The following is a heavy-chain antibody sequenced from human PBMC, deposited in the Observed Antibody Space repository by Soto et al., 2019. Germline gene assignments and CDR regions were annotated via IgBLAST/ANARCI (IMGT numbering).Heavy chain of an antibody. D-gene: IGHD6-19*01. V-gene: IGHV1-69*06. CDR2: IIPIFNAA. Sequence: QEQLVQSGAEVKKPGSSVKVSCKVSGGTFSTYAISWVRQAPGQGLEWMGGIIPIFNAAKYEQKLQGRVTITEDKSTSTAHMELSSLRSEDTAVYYCARQMVSSGWHYGNWFDPWGQGTPVTVSS. J-gene: IGHJ5*02. CDR3: ARQMVSSGWHYGNWFDP. CDR1: GGTFSTYA.